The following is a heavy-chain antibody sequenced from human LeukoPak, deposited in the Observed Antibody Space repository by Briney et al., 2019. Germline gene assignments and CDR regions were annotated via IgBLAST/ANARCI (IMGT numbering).Heavy chain of an antibody. CDR1: GGSITSYY. CDR3: ARTMIVVVPAAAHAFDI. CDR2: IYYSGST. V-gene: IGHV4-59*01. D-gene: IGHD2-2*01. Sequence: SETLSLTCTVSGGSITSYYWSWIRQPPGKGLEWIGYIYYSGSTNYNPSLKSRVTISIDTSKNQFSLKLSSVTAADTAVYYCARTMIVVVPAAAHAFDIWGQGTMVTVSS. J-gene: IGHJ3*02.